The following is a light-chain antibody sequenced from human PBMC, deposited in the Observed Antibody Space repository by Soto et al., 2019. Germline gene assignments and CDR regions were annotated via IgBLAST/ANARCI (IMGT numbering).Light chain of an antibody. CDR1: SSNVGSYS. CDR2: TNN. Sequence: QSVLTQPPSASGTPGQRVTISCAGSSSNVGSYSVNWYQQLPGAAPRLLIYTNNHRPSGVPDRFSGSKSGTSASLAISGLQSEDEADYFCASWDDSLNGLHVFGTGTKVTVL. J-gene: IGLJ1*01. CDR3: ASWDDSLNGLHV. V-gene: IGLV1-44*01.